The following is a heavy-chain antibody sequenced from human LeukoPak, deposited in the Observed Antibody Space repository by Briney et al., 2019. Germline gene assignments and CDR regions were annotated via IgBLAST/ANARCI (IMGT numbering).Heavy chain of an antibody. Sequence: SQTLSLTCTVSGGSISTDTYYWGWIRQPPGKGLEWIGTIYYSGSTYYNPSLKSRVTISVDTSKNQFSLRLSSVTAADTAVYYCARDSTATAISYLDYWGQGTLVTVSS. D-gene: IGHD2-2*02. CDR1: GGSISTDTYY. V-gene: IGHV4-39*07. CDR3: ARDSTATAISYLDY. CDR2: IYYSGST. J-gene: IGHJ4*02.